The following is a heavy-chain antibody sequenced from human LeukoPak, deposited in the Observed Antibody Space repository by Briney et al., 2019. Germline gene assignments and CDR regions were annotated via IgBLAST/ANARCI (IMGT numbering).Heavy chain of an antibody. CDR2: IYYSGST. D-gene: IGHD4-17*01. J-gene: IGHJ4*02. CDR1: GGSISSYY. CDR3: ARDSGVDYGDYDGGLEFDY. Sequence: PSETLSLTCTVSGGSISSYYWSWIRQPPGKGLEWIGYIYYSGSTNYNPSLKSRVTISVDTSKNQFSLKLSSVTAADTAVYYCARDSGVDYGDYDGGLEFDYWGQGTLVTVSS. V-gene: IGHV4-59*01.